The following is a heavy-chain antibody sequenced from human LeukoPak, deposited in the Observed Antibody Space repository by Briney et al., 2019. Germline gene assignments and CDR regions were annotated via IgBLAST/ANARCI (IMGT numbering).Heavy chain of an antibody. D-gene: IGHD3-16*01. CDR2: IYTSGST. V-gene: IGHV4-4*07. CDR1: GGSFSDYY. CDR3: ARASMITFGFDP. J-gene: IGHJ5*02. Sequence: SETLSLTCTVSGGSFSDYYWSWIRQPAGKGLEWIGRIYTSGSTNYNPSLKSRVTMSADTSKNQFSLKLSSVTAADTAVYYCARASMITFGFDPWGQGTLVTVSS.